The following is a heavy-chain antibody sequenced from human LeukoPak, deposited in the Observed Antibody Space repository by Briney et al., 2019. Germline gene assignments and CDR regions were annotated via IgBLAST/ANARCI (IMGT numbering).Heavy chain of an antibody. CDR3: ARDRRWLQASFDI. CDR1: GYTFTSYA. D-gene: IGHD5-24*01. Sequence: ASVKVSCKASGYTFTSYAMHWVRQAPGQRLEWMGWINAGNGNTKYSQKFQGRVTITRDTSASTAYMELSSLRSEDTAVYYCARDRRWLQASFDIWGQGTMVTVSS. J-gene: IGHJ3*02. V-gene: IGHV1-3*01. CDR2: INAGNGNT.